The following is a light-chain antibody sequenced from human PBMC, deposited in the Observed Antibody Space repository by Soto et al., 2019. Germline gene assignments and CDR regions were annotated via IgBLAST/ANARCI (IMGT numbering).Light chain of an antibody. Sequence: QSALTQPASVSGSPGQSITISCTGTSSDVGGYNYVSWYQQHPGKAPKLMIYDVNNRPSGLSNRFSGSKSGNTASLTISGLQAEDEADYYCSSYTSSKNGVFGTGTKLTVL. CDR3: SSYTSSKNGV. J-gene: IGLJ1*01. CDR2: DVN. V-gene: IGLV2-14*01. CDR1: SSDVGGYNY.